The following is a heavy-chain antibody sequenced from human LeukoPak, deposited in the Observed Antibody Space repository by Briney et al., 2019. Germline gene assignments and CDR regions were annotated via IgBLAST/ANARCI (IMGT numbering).Heavy chain of an antibody. CDR2: IYYSGNT. V-gene: IGHV4-59*01. CDR1: GDSISSYY. J-gene: IGHJ4*02. Sequence: SETLSLTCTVSGDSISSYYWSWIRQPPGKGLEWIGYIYYSGNTKYNPSLWSRVTISVDTSKSQFSLKLSSVTAADTAVYYYARGDYGDYPYDHWGQGTLVTVSS. CDR3: ARGDYGDYPYDH. D-gene: IGHD4-17*01.